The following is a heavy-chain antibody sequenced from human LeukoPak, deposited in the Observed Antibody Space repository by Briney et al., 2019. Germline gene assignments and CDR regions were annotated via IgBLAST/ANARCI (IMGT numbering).Heavy chain of an antibody. CDR2: ISTGSANR. D-gene: IGHD1-26*01. Sequence: ASVKVSCKASGYTFTYYVIHWVRQAPGQRLEWMGWISTGSANRKYSQKFQGRVTFTRDTSASIVYMDLSSLRSEDTALYYCARNRGSYLVPYWGQGTLVTVSS. CDR1: GYTFTYYV. CDR3: ARNRGSYLVPY. V-gene: IGHV1-3*04. J-gene: IGHJ4*02.